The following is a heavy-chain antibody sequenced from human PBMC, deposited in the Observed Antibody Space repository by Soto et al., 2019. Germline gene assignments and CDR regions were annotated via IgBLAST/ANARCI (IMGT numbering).Heavy chain of an antibody. CDR3: AKDLIRRAAAGIVGGMDV. D-gene: IGHD6-13*01. CDR2: ISYDGSNK. Sequence: PGGSLRLSCAASGFTFSSYGMHWVRQAPGKGLEWVAVISYDGSNKYYADSVKGRFTISRDNSKNTLYLQMNSLRAEDTAVYYCAKDLIRRAAAGIVGGMDVWGQGTTVTVSS. J-gene: IGHJ6*02. CDR1: GFTFSSYG. V-gene: IGHV3-30*18.